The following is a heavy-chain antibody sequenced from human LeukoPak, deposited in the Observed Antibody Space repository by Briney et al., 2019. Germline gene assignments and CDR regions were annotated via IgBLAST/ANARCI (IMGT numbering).Heavy chain of an antibody. Sequence: SETLSLTCAVYGGPFRGYYWSWIRQPAGKGLEWIGRIYTSGSTNYNPSLKSRVTISVDTSKNQFSLKLSSVTAADTAVYYCARERVWRYCGGDSCGWFDPWGQGTLVTVSS. CDR3: ARERVWRYCGGDSCGWFDP. D-gene: IGHD2-21*02. CDR1: GGPFRGYY. J-gene: IGHJ5*02. CDR2: IYTSGST. V-gene: IGHV4-4*07.